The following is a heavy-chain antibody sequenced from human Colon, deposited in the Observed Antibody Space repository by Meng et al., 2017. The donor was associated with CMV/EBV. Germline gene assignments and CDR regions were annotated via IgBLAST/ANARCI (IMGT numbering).Heavy chain of an antibody. V-gene: IGHV3-23*01. CDR2: ISGTGGNT. Sequence: AGVTFSADAMSGVRQAPGKGLEWVSSISGTGGNTYYADSVKGRFTISRDDSHNTLFLHMNSLRAEDTAVYYCAKADYYDGSGYYFDYWGQGTLVTVSS. CDR3: AKADYYDGSGYYFDY. J-gene: IGHJ4*02. CDR1: GVTFSADA. D-gene: IGHD3-22*01.